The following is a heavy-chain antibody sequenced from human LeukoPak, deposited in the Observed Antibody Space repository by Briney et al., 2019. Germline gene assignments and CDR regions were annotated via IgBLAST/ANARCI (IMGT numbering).Heavy chain of an antibody. CDR1: GYTFTSYD. CDR2: MNPNSGNT. V-gene: IGHV1-8*02. Sequence: SVKVSCKAPGYTFTSYDINWVRQATGQGLEWMGWMNPNSGNTGYAQKFQGRVTVTEDTVTDTGYMELRSLTSDDTAVYFCTTDSGRSYFYFNFWGQGTLVTVSS. J-gene: IGHJ4*02. D-gene: IGHD3-10*01. CDR3: TTDSGRSYFYFNF.